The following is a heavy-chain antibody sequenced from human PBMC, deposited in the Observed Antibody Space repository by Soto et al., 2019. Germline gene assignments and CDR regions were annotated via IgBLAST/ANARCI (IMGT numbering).Heavy chain of an antibody. CDR1: GFTFSSYA. V-gene: IGHV3-23*01. J-gene: IGHJ6*02. Sequence: EVQLLESGGGLVQPGGSLRLSCAASGFTFSSYAISWVRQAPGKGLEWVSAISGSGGSTYYADSVKGRFTISRDNSKNTLYLQMNSLRAEDKAVYYCAKDRHGALRDGMDVWGQGTTVTVSS. CDR2: ISGSGGST. D-gene: IGHD4-17*01. CDR3: AKDRHGALRDGMDV.